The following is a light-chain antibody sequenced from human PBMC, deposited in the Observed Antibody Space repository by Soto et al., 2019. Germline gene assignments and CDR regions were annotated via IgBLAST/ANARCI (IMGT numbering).Light chain of an antibody. V-gene: IGLV1-47*01. CDR1: SSNFGNNY. CDR2: RDN. Sequence: QSVLTQPPSASGTPGQRVTIPCSGSSSNFGNNYVYWYQQFPGTAPKLLICRDNQRPSGVPDRFSGSKSGTSASLAISGLRCEDEADYYCAGWDGSLSGWVFGGGTKVTVL. J-gene: IGLJ3*02. CDR3: AGWDGSLSGWV.